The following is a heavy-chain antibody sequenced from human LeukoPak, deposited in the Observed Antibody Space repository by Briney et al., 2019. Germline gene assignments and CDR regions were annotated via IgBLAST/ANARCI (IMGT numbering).Heavy chain of an antibody. J-gene: IGHJ2*01. CDR1: GSTVSNYW. CDR2: INQVGREM. CDR3: ARDQGSMIVVRTTSWYFDL. D-gene: IGHD3-22*01. V-gene: IGHV3-7*01. Sequence: GGSLRLACAAAGSTVSNYWMRWVRQAPGKGLEWLPYINQVGREMYYVHSVKGRFTISRDNGKNSLYLQINSLRADDTAVYYCARDQGSMIVVRTTSWYFDLWGRGTLVTVSS.